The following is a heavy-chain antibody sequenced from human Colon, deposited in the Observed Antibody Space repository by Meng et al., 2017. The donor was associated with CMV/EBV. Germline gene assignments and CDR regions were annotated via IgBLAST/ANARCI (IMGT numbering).Heavy chain of an antibody. D-gene: IGHD3-10*01. CDR2: IYYSGST. V-gene: IGHV4-39*07. CDR1: GGSISSSSYY. J-gene: IGHJ4*02. CDR3: ARERRYYGSRSPDN. Sequence: SETLSLTCIVSGGSISSSSYYWGWIRQPPGKGLEWIGSIYYSGSTYYNPSLKSRVTISVDTSKNQFSLKLSSVTAADTAVYYCARERRYYGSRSPDNWGQGTLVTVSS.